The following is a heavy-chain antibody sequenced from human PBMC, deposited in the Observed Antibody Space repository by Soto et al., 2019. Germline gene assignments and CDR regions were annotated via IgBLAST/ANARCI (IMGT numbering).Heavy chain of an antibody. CDR1: EFTFNNYA. Sequence: EVQLLESGGGLEQPGGSLNLSCAASEFTFNNYAIPWVGQAPGKGLEWVSAIIGGGDTPSYADSGKGRFTVSRDGSKNTLYLQMSSLRAEDTALYYCAKGRGGSGSLTPRVDFWGQGTLVTVSS. D-gene: IGHD3-10*01. CDR3: AKGRGGSGSLTPRVDF. V-gene: IGHV3-23*01. CDR2: IIGGGDTP. J-gene: IGHJ4*02.